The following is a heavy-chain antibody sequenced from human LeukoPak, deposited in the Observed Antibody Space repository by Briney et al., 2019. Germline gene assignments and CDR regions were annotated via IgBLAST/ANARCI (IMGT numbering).Heavy chain of an antibody. V-gene: IGHV1-18*01. CDR3: ARVKFGWFDP. CDR2: ISAYNGNT. D-gene: IGHD3-10*01. J-gene: IGHJ5*02. Sequence: ASVKVSCKASGYTFTSYGISWVRHAPGQGLEWMGWISAYNGNTNYEQKLQGRVTMTTDTSTSTAYMELRRLRSDDKAVYYCARVKFGWFDPWGQGPLVTVSS. CDR1: GYTFTSYG.